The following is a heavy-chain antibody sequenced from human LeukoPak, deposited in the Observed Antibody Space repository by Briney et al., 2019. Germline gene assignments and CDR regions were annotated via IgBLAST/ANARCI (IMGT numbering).Heavy chain of an antibody. Sequence: ASVKVSCKASGGTFSSYAISWVRQAPGQGLEWMGWISAYNGNTNYAQKLQGRVTMTTDTSTSTAYMELRSLRSDDTAVYYCARGRYIVATTAPSDYWGQGTLVTVSS. V-gene: IGHV1-18*01. D-gene: IGHD5-12*01. CDR3: ARGRYIVATTAPSDY. CDR2: ISAYNGNT. CDR1: GGTFSSYA. J-gene: IGHJ4*02.